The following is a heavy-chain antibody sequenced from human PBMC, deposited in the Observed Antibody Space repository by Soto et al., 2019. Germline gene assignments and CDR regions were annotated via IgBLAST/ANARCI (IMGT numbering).Heavy chain of an antibody. CDR3: ARVGVPAAIWVGDNWFDP. J-gene: IGHJ5*02. CDR1: GYTFTSYG. V-gene: IGHV1-18*01. CDR2: ISAYNGNT. Sequence: VASVKVSCKASGYTFTSYGISWVLQAPGQGLEWMGWISAYNGNTNYAQKLQGRVTMTIDTSTSTAYMELRSLRSDDTAVYYCARVGVPAAIWVGDNWFDPWGQGTLVTVSS. D-gene: IGHD2-2*01.